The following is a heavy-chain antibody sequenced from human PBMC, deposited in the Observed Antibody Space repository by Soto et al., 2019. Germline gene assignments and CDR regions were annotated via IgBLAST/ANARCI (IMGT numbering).Heavy chain of an antibody. CDR1: GGTFSSYA. CDR2: IIPIFGTA. V-gene: IGHV1-69*13. CDR3: ARGYSMSDFWSGYYSSAFDY. D-gene: IGHD3-3*01. J-gene: IGHJ4*02. Sequence: SVKVSCKASGGTFSSYAISWVRQAPGQGLEWMGGIIPIFGTANYAQKFQGRVTITADESTSTAYMELSSLRSEDTAVYYCARGYSMSDFWSGYYSSAFDYWGQGTLVTVSS.